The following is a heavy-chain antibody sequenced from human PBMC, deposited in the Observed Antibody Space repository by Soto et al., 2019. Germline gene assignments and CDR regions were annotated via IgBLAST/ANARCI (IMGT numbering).Heavy chain of an antibody. V-gene: IGHV1-69*13. CDR1: GGTFSSYA. Sequence: ASVKVSCKASGGTFSSYAISWVRQAPGQGLEWMGGIIPIFGTANYAQKFQGRVTITADESTSTAYMELSSLRSEDTAVYYCARDGGYSGYDYFDYWGQGTLVTVSS. D-gene: IGHD5-12*01. J-gene: IGHJ4*02. CDR2: IIPIFGTA. CDR3: ARDGGYSGYDYFDY.